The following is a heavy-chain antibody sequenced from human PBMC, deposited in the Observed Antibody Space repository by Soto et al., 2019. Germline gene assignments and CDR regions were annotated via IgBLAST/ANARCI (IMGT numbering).Heavy chain of an antibody. Sequence: SLRLSCAASGFTFSSYGMHWVRQAPGKGLEWVAVIWYDGSNKYYADSVKGRFTISRDNSKNTLYLQMNSLRAEDTAVYYCARARVDYGDYGMDVWGQGTTVTVSS. CDR3: ARARVDYGDYGMDV. V-gene: IGHV3-33*01. D-gene: IGHD4-17*01. CDR1: GFTFSSYG. CDR2: IWYDGSNK. J-gene: IGHJ6*02.